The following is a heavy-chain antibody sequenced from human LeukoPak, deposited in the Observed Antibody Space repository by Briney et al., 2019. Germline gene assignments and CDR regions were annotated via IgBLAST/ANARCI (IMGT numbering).Heavy chain of an antibody. D-gene: IGHD3-10*01. J-gene: IGHJ6*02. CDR2: IKSKTDGGTT. Sequence: GGSLRLSCAASGFTFSNAWMSWVRQAPGKGLEWVGRIKSKTDGGTTDYAAPVKGRFTISRDDSKNTLYLQMNSLKTEDTAVYYCAKVNVLLWFGESSGSDRHYYYGMDVWGQGTTVTVSS. V-gene: IGHV3-15*01. CDR3: AKVNVLLWFGESSGSDRHYYYGMDV. CDR1: GFTFSNAW.